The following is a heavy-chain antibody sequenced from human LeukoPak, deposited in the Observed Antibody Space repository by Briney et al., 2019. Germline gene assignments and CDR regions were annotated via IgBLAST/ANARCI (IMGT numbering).Heavy chain of an antibody. D-gene: IGHD2-2*01. CDR3: AKRYCTSASCSCFDY. Sequence: PGGSLRLSCAASGFTFSSYAMSWVRQAPGEGLEWVSAISGSGGSTDYADSVKGRFTISRDNSKNTLYLQMDSLRAGDTAVYYCAKRYCTSASCSCFDYWGQGTLVTVSS. CDR1: GFTFSSYA. J-gene: IGHJ4*02. CDR2: ISGSGGST. V-gene: IGHV3-23*01.